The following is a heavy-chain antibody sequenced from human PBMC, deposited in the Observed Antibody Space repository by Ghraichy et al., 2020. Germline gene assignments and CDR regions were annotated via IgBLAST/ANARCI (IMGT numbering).Heavy chain of an antibody. V-gene: IGHV3-49*04. J-gene: IGHJ4*02. CDR1: GFTFGDYA. CDR3: TRGTLYADY. D-gene: IGHD2/OR15-2a*01. CDR2: IRSTAYGGTT. Sequence: GGSLRLSCTTSGFTFGDYAMSWVRQAPGKGLEWVGCIRSTAYGGTTEYAASVKGRFTISRDDSKSIAYLQMNSLKTEDTAEYYCTRGTLYADYWGQGTLVTVSS.